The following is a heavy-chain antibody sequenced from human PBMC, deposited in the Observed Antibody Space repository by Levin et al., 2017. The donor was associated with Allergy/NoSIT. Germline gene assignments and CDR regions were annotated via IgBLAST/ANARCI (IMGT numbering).Heavy chain of an antibody. CDR1: GYSINSNNW. J-gene: IGHJ4*02. V-gene: IGHV4-28*01. CDR3: ARTRGYCSGGSCEFDY. CDR2: IYYSGRA. D-gene: IGHD2-15*01. Sequence: SQTLSLTCTVSGYSINSNNWWGWIRQPPGKGLEWIGYIYYSGRAYYNPSLKSRVTMSVDTSRNQFSLKLSSVTAVDTAVYYCARTRGYCSGGSCEFDYWGQGTQVTVSS.